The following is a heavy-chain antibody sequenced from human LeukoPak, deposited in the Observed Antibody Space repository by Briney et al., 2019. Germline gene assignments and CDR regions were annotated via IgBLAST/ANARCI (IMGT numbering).Heavy chain of an antibody. J-gene: IGHJ4*02. D-gene: IGHD6-13*01. Sequence: GGSLRLSCTASGFTFSIFGMHWVRQAPGKGLVWVAFIRYDGTNKYYADFVKGRFTISRDSSKNTVYLQMNSLRDEDTAVYYCAKSPYRGGSSWTEFDYWGQGTLVTVSS. CDR1: GFTFSIFG. CDR3: AKSPYRGGSSWTEFDY. CDR2: IRYDGTNK. V-gene: IGHV3-30*02.